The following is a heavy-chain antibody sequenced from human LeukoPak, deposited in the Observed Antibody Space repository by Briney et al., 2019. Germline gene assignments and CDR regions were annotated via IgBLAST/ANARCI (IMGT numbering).Heavy chain of an antibody. Sequence: GGSLRLSCAASGFSVSSNYMSWVRQASGKGLEWVSVIYSGGSTYYADSVKGRFTISRDNSKNTLYLQMNSLRAEDTAVYYCARLGSGYCSGGSCYGGLDYFDYWGQGTLVTVSS. V-gene: IGHV3-66*04. CDR2: IYSGGST. J-gene: IGHJ4*02. CDR1: GFSVSSNY. CDR3: ARLGSGYCSGGSCYGGLDYFDY. D-gene: IGHD2-15*01.